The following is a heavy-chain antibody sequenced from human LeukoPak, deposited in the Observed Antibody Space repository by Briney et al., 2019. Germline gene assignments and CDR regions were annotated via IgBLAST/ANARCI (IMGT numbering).Heavy chain of an antibody. CDR3: ASSTTGTTGDAFDI. Sequence: GRSLRLSCAASGFTFSDYYMSWIRQAPGKGLEWVSYISSSGSTIYYADSVKGRFTISRDNAKNSLYLQMNSLRAEDTAVYYCASSTTGTTGDAFDIWGQGAMVTVSS. J-gene: IGHJ3*02. CDR1: GFTFSDYY. D-gene: IGHD1-1*01. V-gene: IGHV3-11*01. CDR2: ISSSGSTI.